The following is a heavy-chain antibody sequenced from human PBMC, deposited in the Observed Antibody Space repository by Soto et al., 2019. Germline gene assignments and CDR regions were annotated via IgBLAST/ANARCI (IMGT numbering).Heavy chain of an antibody. V-gene: IGHV4-34*02. CDR2: INHSGST. Sequence: QVQLQQWGAGLLKPSETLSLTCGVYGGSLSVYYWSWIPQSPGKGLEWIGEINHSGSTNYNPSFKSRVTISVDTSKSQFSVKLTSVTAADTAVYYCAFIPVRFSTFYSDMDVWGGGTTVTVSS. J-gene: IGHJ6*03. CDR3: AFIPVRFSTFYSDMDV. CDR1: GGSLSVYY. D-gene: IGHD3-3*01.